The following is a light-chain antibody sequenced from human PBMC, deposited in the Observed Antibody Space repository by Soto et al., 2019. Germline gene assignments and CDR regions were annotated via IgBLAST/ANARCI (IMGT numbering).Light chain of an antibody. Sequence: EIVLTQSPGTLSLSPGERATLSCRASQSVSSSYLAWYQQRPGQAPRLLIFRASYRATGVPDRFSGSGSGTDFTLTIGRLVPDDFADYSSQKDSSSPPEFTFGPGTKVDSK. CDR1: QSVSSSY. CDR2: RAS. V-gene: IGKV3-20*01. CDR3: QKDSSSPPEFT. J-gene: IGKJ3*01.